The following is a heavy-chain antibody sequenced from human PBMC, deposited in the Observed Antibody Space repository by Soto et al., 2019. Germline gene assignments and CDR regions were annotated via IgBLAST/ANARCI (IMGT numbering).Heavy chain of an antibody. Sequence: GSLRLSCTASVFTFGDYAMSWVRQAPGKGLEWVGFIRSKAYGGTTEYAASVKGRFTISRDDSKSIAYLQMNSLKTEDTAVYYCTRAGPAPDYYDSSGYSDYWGQGTLVTVSS. D-gene: IGHD3-22*01. CDR2: IRSKAYGGTT. CDR1: VFTFGDYA. V-gene: IGHV3-49*04. J-gene: IGHJ4*02. CDR3: TRAGPAPDYYDSSGYSDY.